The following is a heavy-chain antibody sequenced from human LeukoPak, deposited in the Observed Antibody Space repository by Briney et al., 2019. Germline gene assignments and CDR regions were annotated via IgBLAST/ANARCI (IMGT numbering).Heavy chain of an antibody. Sequence: PSETLSLTCTVSGGSISNYYWSWIRQPPGKGLEWIGYMYYSGSPNYNPSLKSRVTISVDTSKNQFSLKLSSVTAADTAVYYCARDMGFCSSTSCYPWFDPWGQGTLVTVSS. J-gene: IGHJ5*02. CDR3: ARDMGFCSSTSCYPWFDP. D-gene: IGHD2-2*01. CDR2: MYYSGSP. CDR1: GGSISNYY. V-gene: IGHV4-59*01.